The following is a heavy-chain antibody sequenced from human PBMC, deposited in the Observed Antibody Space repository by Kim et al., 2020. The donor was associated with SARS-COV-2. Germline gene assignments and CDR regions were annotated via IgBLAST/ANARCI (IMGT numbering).Heavy chain of an antibody. V-gene: IGHV4-34*01. CDR1: GGSFSGYY. CDR3: ARGSGVVPAAMRPGYYGMDV. J-gene: IGHJ6*02. CDR2: INHSGST. D-gene: IGHD2-2*01. Sequence: SETLSLTCAVYGGSFSGYYWSWIRQPPGKGLEWIGEINHSGSTNYNPSLKSRVTISVDTSKNQFSLKLSSVTAADTAVYYCARGSGVVPAAMRPGYYGMDVWGQGTTVTVSS.